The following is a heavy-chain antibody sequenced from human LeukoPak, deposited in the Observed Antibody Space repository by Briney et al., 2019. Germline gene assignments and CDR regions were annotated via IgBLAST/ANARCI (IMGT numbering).Heavy chain of an antibody. J-gene: IGHJ5*02. CDR1: GGSFSGYY. Sequence: PSETLSLTCAVYGGSFSGYYWSWIRKPPGKGLEWIGEINHSGSTNYNPSLKSRVTISVDTSKNQFSLKLSSVTAADTAVYYCARRFGDSSGWSSWGQGTLVTVSS. V-gene: IGHV4-34*01. D-gene: IGHD6-19*01. CDR3: ARRFGDSSGWSS. CDR2: INHSGST.